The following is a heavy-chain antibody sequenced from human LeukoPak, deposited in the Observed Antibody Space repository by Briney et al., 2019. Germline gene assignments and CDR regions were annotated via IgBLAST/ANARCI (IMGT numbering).Heavy chain of an antibody. V-gene: IGHV3-74*01. CDR3: ARARNYDSSGYLYPSDYYYGMDV. CDR2: INSDGSST. D-gene: IGHD3-22*01. J-gene: IGHJ6*02. CDR1: GFTFSSYW. Sequence: GGSLRLSCAASGFTFSSYWMHWVRQAPGKGLVWVSRINSDGSSTSYADSVKGRFTISRDNAKNTLYLQMNSLRAEDTAVYYRARARNYDSSGYLYPSDYYYGMDVWGQGTTVTVSS.